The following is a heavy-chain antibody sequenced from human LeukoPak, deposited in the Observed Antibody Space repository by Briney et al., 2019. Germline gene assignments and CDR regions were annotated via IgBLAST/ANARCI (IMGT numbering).Heavy chain of an antibody. V-gene: IGHV3-23*01. CDR3: AKAVNYGGLYYFYGMDV. J-gene: IGHJ6*02. D-gene: IGHD4-23*01. CDR1: GFTFSSYA. Sequence: GGSLRLSCAVSGFTFSSYAMSWVRQAPGKGLEWVSAISGSGGSTYYADSVKGRFTISRDNSKNTLYLQMNSLRAEDTAVYYCAKAVNYGGLYYFYGMDVWGQGATVTVSS. CDR2: ISGSGGST.